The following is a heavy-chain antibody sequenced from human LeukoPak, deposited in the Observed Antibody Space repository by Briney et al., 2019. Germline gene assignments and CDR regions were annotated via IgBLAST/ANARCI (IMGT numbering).Heavy chain of an antibody. CDR3: ARENNIRYYGSGSPSRPDY. Sequence: GGSLRLSCAASGFTFSTYAMSWIRQAPGKGLEWVSYISSSGSTIYYADSVKGRFTISRDNAKNSLYLQMNSLRAEDTAVYYCARENNIRYYGSGSPSRPDYWGQGTLVTVSS. CDR2: ISSSGSTI. J-gene: IGHJ4*02. D-gene: IGHD3-10*01. V-gene: IGHV3-11*01. CDR1: GFTFSTYA.